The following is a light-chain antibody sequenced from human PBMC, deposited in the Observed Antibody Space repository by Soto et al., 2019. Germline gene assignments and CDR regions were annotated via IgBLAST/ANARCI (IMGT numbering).Light chain of an antibody. CDR3: QKYNSAPPP. CDR1: QGIRNY. Sequence: SASVGDRVTITFRASQGIRNYLAWYQQKPGKVPKLLIYAASSLPSGVPSRFSGSGSGTDFTLTISSLQPEDVATYYCQKYNSAPPPFGQGTRLEIK. CDR2: AAS. V-gene: IGKV1-27*01. J-gene: IGKJ5*01.